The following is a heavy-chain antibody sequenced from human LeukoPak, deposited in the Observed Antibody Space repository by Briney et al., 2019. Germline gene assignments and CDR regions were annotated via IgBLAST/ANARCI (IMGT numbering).Heavy chain of an antibody. CDR2: IIPIFGTA. CDR3: ARASKYDSSGYYYEFPLDY. J-gene: IGHJ4*02. CDR1: GGTFSSYA. D-gene: IGHD3-22*01. V-gene: IGHV1-69*13. Sequence: ASVKVSCKASGGTFSSYAISWVRQAPGQGLEWMGGIIPIFGTANYAQKFQGRVTITADESTSTAYMELSSLRSEDTAVYYCARASKYDSSGYYYEFPLDYWGQGTLVTVSS.